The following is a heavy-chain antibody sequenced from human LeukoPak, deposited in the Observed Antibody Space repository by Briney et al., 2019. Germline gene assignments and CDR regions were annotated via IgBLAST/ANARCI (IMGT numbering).Heavy chain of an antibody. CDR3: AKEGPGLRFLEWLLIDY. D-gene: IGHD3-3*01. J-gene: IGHJ4*02. CDR2: IRYDGSNK. CDR1: GFTFSSYG. V-gene: IGHV3-30*02. Sequence: GGSLRLSCAAPGFTFSSYGMHWVRQAPGKGLGWVAFIRYDGSNKYYADSVKGRFTISRDNSKNTLYLQMNSLRAEDTAVYYCAKEGPGLRFLEWLLIDYWGQGTLVTVSS.